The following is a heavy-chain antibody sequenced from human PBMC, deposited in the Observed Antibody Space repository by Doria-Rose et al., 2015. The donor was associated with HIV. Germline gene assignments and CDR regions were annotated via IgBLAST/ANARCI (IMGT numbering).Heavy chain of an antibody. D-gene: IGHD1-26*01. CDR1: GFTFSSHR. CDR3: ATGATLDY. V-gene: IGHV3-21*01. J-gene: IGHJ4*02. Sequence: EVQLLESGGGLVRPGGSLRLSCATSGFTFSSHRINWVRQAPGKGLEWVSSISSTSAYINYADSVRGRFTISGDNARNSLYLQMDSLRAEDTAIYYCATGATLDYWGQGTLVTVSS. CDR2: ISSTSAYI.